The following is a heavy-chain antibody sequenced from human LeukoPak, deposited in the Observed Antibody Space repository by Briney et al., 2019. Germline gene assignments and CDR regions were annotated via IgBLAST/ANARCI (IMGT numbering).Heavy chain of an antibody. Sequence: HPGGSLRLSCVTSGFTFSTSWMNWVRQAPGKGLEWVANIKEDGSVKNYADSVKGRFTISRDNAKNSLYLQMNSLRAEDTAVYYCASQYGDYAVDYWGQGTLVTVSS. V-gene: IGHV3-7*01. CDR1: GFTFSTSW. CDR3: ASQYGDYAVDY. D-gene: IGHD4-17*01. J-gene: IGHJ4*02. CDR2: IKEDGSVK.